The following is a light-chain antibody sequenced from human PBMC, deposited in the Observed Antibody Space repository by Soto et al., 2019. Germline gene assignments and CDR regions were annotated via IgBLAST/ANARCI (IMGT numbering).Light chain of an antibody. CDR3: TSYAGSNNLV. Sequence: QSVLTQPPSASGSTGQSVTISCTGTSSDIGGYNYVSWYQQHPGKAPKLIIYEVSKRPSGVPDRFSGSKSVNTASLTVSGIQAEYEADYYCTSYAGSNNLVFAGGTKVTVL. CDR1: SSDIGGYNY. CDR2: EVS. J-gene: IGLJ3*02. V-gene: IGLV2-8*01.